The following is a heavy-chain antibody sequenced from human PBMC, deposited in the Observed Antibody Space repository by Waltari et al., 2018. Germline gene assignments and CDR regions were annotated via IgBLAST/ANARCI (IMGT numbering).Heavy chain of an antibody. CDR3: ARDHGDYVNTYYYGMDV. D-gene: IGHD4-17*01. CDR1: GGSISSHY. V-gene: IGHV4-59*11. Sequence: QVQLQESGPGLVKPSETLSLTCTVSGGSISSHYWSWIRQPPGKGLEWIGYIYYSGSTNYNPSRKSRVTISVDTSKNQFSLKLSSVTAADTAVYYCARDHGDYVNTYYYGMDVWGQGTTVTVSS. CDR2: IYYSGST. J-gene: IGHJ6*02.